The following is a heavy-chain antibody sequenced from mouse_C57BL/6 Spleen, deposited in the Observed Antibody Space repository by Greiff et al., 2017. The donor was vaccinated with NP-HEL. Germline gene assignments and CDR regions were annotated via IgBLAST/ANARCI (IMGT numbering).Heavy chain of an antibody. CDR1: GYTFTSYW. CDR2: IYPSDSET. D-gene: IGHD1-1*01. J-gene: IGHJ4*01. V-gene: IGHV1-61*01. CDR3: ASPYYYGSSYDYAMDY. Sequence: VQLQQPGAELVRPGSSVKLSCKASGYTFTSYWMDWVKQRPGQGLEWIGNIYPSDSETHYNQKFKDKATLTVDKSSSTAYMQLSSLTSEDSAVYFCASPYYYGSSYDYAMDYWGQGTSVTVSS.